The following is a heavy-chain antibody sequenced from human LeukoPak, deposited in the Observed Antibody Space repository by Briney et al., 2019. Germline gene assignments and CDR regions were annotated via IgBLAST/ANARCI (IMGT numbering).Heavy chain of an antibody. CDR1: GGSLSGYY. D-gene: IGHD2-2*02. Sequence: SETLSLTCAVYGGSLSGYYWSWIRQPPGKGLEWIGEINHSGSTNYNPSLKSRVTISVDTSKNQFSLKLSSVTAADTAVYYCARGTYCSGTSCYTYYYYYMDVWGKGTTVTVSS. J-gene: IGHJ6*03. CDR2: INHSGST. CDR3: ARGTYCSGTSCYTYYYYYMDV. V-gene: IGHV4-34*01.